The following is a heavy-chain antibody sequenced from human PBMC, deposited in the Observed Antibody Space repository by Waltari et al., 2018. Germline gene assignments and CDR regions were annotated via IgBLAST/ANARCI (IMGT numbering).Heavy chain of an antibody. D-gene: IGHD6-13*01. CDR3: ARPLTRYSRWGDAFDI. CDR2: MNHNSGNT. Sequence: QVQLVQSGAEVKKPGASVKVSCKASGYTFTSYDINWVRQATGQGLEWMGWMNHNSGNTGYAQKFQGRVTMTRNTSISTAYMELSSLRSEDTAVDYCARPLTRYSRWGDAFDIWGQGTMVTVSS. CDR1: GYTFTSYD. J-gene: IGHJ3*02. V-gene: IGHV1-8*01.